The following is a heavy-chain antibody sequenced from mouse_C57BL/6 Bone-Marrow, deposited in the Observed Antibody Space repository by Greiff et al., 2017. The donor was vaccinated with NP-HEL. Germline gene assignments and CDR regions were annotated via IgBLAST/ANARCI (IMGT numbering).Heavy chain of an antibody. CDR2: INPNNGGT. J-gene: IGHJ2*01. V-gene: IGHV1-18*01. D-gene: IGHD2-4*01. CDR1: GYTFTDYN. CDR3: ARGIYDYGEVYFDY. Sequence: EVQGVESGPELVKPGASVKIPCKASGYTFTDYNMDWVKQSHGKSLEWIGDINPNNGGTIYNQKFKGKATLTVDKSSSTAYMELRSLTSEDTAVYYCARGIYDYGEVYFDYWGQGTTLTVSS.